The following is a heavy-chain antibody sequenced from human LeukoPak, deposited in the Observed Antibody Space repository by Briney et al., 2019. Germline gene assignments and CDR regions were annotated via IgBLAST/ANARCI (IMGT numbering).Heavy chain of an antibody. CDR1: GLTFYTYG. D-gene: IGHD3-10*01. J-gene: IGHJ4*02. Sequence: GGSLRLSCAASGLTFYTYGMSWVRQAPGKGLEWVSGISGSGDTTYYADSVKGRFTISRDNSKNTLYLQMNSLRVEDTAVYYCAREGLLWFGELLSSGFDYWGQGTLVTVSS. CDR2: ISGSGDTT. V-gene: IGHV3-23*01. CDR3: AREGLLWFGELLSSGFDY.